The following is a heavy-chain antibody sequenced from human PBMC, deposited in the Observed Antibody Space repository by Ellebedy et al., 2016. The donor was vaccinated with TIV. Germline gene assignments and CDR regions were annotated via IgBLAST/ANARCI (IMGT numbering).Heavy chain of an antibody. CDR3: ASDGSYGDYRSPTHAFVI. J-gene: IGHJ3*02. D-gene: IGHD4-17*01. CDR2: INQDGREK. V-gene: IGHV3-7*01. CDR1: GFSFRSYW. Sequence: GGSLRLSCAVSGFSFRSYWMTWVRQAPGKGLEWVANINQDGREKYYVDSVKGRFTISRDNAQTSLYLQMNSLGADDTAMYFCASDGSYGDYRSPTHAFVIWGQGTMVAVSS.